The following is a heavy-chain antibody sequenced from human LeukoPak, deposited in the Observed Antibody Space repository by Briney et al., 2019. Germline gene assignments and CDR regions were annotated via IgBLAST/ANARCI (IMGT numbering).Heavy chain of an antibody. CDR1: GFTFSSYS. CDR3: ARVDSGWYLPFDY. J-gene: IGHJ4*02. CDR2: ISSSSSYI. D-gene: IGHD6-19*01. V-gene: IGHV3-21*04. Sequence: GGSLRLSCAASGFTFSSYSMNWVRQAPGKGLEWVSSISSSSSYIYYADSVKGRFTISRDNAKNSLYLQMNSLRAEDTAVYYCARVDSGWYLPFDYWGQGTLVTVSS.